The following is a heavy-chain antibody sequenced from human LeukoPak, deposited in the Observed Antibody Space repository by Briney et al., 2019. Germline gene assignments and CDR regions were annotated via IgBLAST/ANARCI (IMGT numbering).Heavy chain of an antibody. Sequence: SETLSPTCTVPGGSISSGSYYWSWIRQPAGKGLEWIGHIYTSGSPNYNPSLNSRVTISVDTSKNQFSLKRSSVTAADTAVYCCAREIAVAGLDYWGQGTLVTVSS. J-gene: IGHJ4*02. CDR2: IYTSGSP. CDR1: GGSISSGSYY. CDR3: AREIAVAGLDY. D-gene: IGHD6-19*01. V-gene: IGHV4-61*09.